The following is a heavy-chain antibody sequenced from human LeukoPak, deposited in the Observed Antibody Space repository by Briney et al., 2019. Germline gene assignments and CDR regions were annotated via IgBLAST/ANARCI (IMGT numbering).Heavy chain of an antibody. CDR3: AKVMTTVTLYYYYGMDV. V-gene: IGHV3-7*03. Sequence: PGGSLRLSCAAFGFTFRSYWMTWVCQAPGKGLEWVANIKPDESEKYYMDSVKGRFTISRDNSKNTLYLQMNSLRAEDTAVYYCAKVMTTVTLYYYYGMDVWGQGTTVTVSS. J-gene: IGHJ6*02. CDR2: IKPDESEK. CDR1: GFTFRSYW. D-gene: IGHD4-11*01.